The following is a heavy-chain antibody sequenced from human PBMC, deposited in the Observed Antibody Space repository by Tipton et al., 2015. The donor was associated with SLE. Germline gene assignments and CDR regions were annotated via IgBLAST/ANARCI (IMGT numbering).Heavy chain of an antibody. CDR1: GASISSHY. Sequence: TLSLTCTVSGASISSHYWSWIRQSPGRGLEWIGYIYSNWNANYYPSLKGRVTISLDTSKSQFSLKLTSVTAADTAVYFCARGYDYWSGYGYFDPWGQGNLVTVSS. J-gene: IGHJ5*02. D-gene: IGHD3-3*01. V-gene: IGHV4-4*09. CDR2: IYSNWNA. CDR3: ARGYDYWSGYGYFDP.